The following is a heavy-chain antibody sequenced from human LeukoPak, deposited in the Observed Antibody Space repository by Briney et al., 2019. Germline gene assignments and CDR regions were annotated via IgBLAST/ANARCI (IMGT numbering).Heavy chain of an antibody. V-gene: IGHV4-59*01. D-gene: IGHD3-3*01. J-gene: IGHJ4*02. CDR3: ARTKVGGTFDY. CDR2: VYSSGNT. Sequence: PSETLSLTCTVSGGSISSYYWSWIRQPPGKGLEWIGYVYSSGNTNYNPSLKSRVTISVDTSKNQFSLKVSSVTAAGTAVYYCARTKVGGTFDYWGQGTLVTVSS. CDR1: GGSISSYY.